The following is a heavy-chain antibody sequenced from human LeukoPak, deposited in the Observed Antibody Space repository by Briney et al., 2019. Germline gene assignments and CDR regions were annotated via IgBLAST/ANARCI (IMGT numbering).Heavy chain of an antibody. D-gene: IGHD2-15*01. Sequence: GGSLRLSCAASGFTFSSYWMSWVRQAPGKGLEWVGRSKNKANSYITQYAAFVQGRFTISRDDSKNSLYLQINSLKTEDTAVYYCARDDGGQGDYWGQGTLVTVSS. CDR1: GFTFSSYW. CDR3: ARDDGGQGDY. J-gene: IGHJ4*02. V-gene: IGHV3-72*01. CDR2: SKNKANSYIT.